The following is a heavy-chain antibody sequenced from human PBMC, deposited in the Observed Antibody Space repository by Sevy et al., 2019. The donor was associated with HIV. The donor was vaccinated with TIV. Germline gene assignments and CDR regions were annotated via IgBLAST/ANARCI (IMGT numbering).Heavy chain of an antibody. J-gene: IGHJ6*03. V-gene: IGHV3-74*01. CDR2: INSDGSNT. CDR3: ARGGYSSSWYSSNYYYYYMDV. D-gene: IGHD6-13*01. CDR1: GFTFSSYW. Sequence: GGSLRLSCAASGFTFSSYWMHWVRQAPGKGLVWVSRINSDGSNTSYADSVKGRFTISRDNAKNTLYLQMNSLRAEDTAVYYCARGGYSSSWYSSNYYYYYMDVWGKGTTVTVSS.